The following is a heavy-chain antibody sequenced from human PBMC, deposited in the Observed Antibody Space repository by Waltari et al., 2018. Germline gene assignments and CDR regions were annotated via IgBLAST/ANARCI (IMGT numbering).Heavy chain of an antibody. V-gene: IGHV3-48*03. CDR1: GFPFRNYE. CDR3: ARDVYGDSLFDY. CDR2: ISSRGSTI. J-gene: IGHJ4*02. D-gene: IGHD4-17*01. Sequence: EVQLVESGGGLVQPGGSLRLSCAASGFPFRNYEMNWVRQAPGKGLEWVSYISSRGSTIYYADSAKCRFTISRDNAKNSLYLQMSSLRAEDTAVYFCARDVYGDSLFDYWGQGTLVTVSS.